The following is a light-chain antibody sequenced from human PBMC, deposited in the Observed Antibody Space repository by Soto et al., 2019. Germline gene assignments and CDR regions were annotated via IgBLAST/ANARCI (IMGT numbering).Light chain of an antibody. CDR1: QSVSGN. J-gene: IGKJ4*01. V-gene: IGKV3-15*01. Sequence: EVVMTQSRATLSVSPGERGTLSCRASQSVSGNLAWYQQKPGQAPRLLIHGASTRATDIPARFSGSGSGTDFTLSITSPQPEDFATYYCQQLNTYPVTFGGGTKVDIK. CDR3: QQLNTYPVT. CDR2: GAS.